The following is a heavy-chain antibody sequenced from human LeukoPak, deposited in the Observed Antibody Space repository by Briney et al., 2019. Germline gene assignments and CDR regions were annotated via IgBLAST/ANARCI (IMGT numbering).Heavy chain of an antibody. J-gene: IGHJ4*02. V-gene: IGHV1-2*02. CDR3: ASQGRGYNYGFSD. Sequence: GASVKVSCKASGYTFTGYYMHWVRQAPGQGLEWMGWINPNTGDTGFAQKFRGRVTMTRDTSISTAYMYLSSLRSDDTAVYYCASQGRGYNYGFSDWGQGTLVTVSS. D-gene: IGHD5-18*01. CDR1: GYTFTGYY. CDR2: INPNTGDT.